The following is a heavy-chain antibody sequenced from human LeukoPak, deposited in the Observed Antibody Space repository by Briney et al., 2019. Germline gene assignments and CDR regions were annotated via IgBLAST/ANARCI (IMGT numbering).Heavy chain of an antibody. V-gene: IGHV3-23*01. CDR2: ISGGVENR. CDR3: AKVHDSGTYATLDY. CDR1: GFTFSSYA. Sequence: AGGFLRLSCAASGFTFSSYALSWVRQAPGKGLEWVSSISGGVENRYYADSVKGRFIISRDDSKNTFYLQMNSLRAEDTAVYHCAKVHDSGTYATLDYWGQGTLVTVSS. D-gene: IGHD3-10*01. J-gene: IGHJ4*02.